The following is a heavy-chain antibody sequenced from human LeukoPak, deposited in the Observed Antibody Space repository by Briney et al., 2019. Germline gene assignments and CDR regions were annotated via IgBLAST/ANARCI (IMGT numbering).Heavy chain of an antibody. CDR2: INPNSGDT. CDR3: ARDLVDTAMLPEDY. CDR1: GYTFTGYY. J-gene: IGHJ4*02. V-gene: IGHV1-2*02. Sequence: GASVKVSCKASGYTFTGYYMHWVRQAPGQGLEWMGWINPNSGDTNYAQKLQGRVTMTTDTSTSTAYMELRSLRSDDTAVYYCARDLVDTAMLPEDYWGQGTLVTVSS. D-gene: IGHD5-18*01.